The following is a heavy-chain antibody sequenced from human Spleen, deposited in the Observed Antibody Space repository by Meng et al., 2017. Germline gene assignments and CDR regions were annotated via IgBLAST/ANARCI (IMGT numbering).Heavy chain of an antibody. CDR2: ISSSGSTI. J-gene: IGHJ4*02. Sequence: VWEGEAGGGLLKPGESLRLSWAGSAFNFGDYYMSWIRQAPGKGLEGVSYISSSGSTIYYADSVKGRFTISRDNAKNSLYPQMNSLRAEDTAVYYCARESYSSSSLDYWGQGTLVTVSS. CDR3: ARESYSSSSLDY. CDR1: AFNFGDYY. V-gene: IGHV3-11*01. D-gene: IGHD6-6*01.